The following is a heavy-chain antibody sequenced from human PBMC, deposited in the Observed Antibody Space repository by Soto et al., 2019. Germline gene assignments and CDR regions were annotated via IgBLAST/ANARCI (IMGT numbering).Heavy chain of an antibody. V-gene: IGHV3-9*01. D-gene: IGHD1-1*01. CDR3: VQGRYPTMATPLDH. Sequence: GGSLRLSCAASGFTFDNCGMHWVRQAPGKGLEWVSGISWDSSTIGYADSVKGRFTISRDDAKNSLYLQMNSLRREDTALYYCVQGRYPTMATPLDHWGQGTLVTVSS. CDR2: ISWDSSTI. J-gene: IGHJ5*02. CDR1: GFTFDNCG.